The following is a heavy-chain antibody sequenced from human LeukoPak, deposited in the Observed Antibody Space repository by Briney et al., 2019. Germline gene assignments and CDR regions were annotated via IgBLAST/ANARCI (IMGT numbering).Heavy chain of an antibody. Sequence: PSETLSLTCAVYGGSSSGYYWSWVRPPPGKGLEWVGEINHSGSPNYNPSLKSRVNISVDTSKNQFSLKLSSVTAADTAVYYCARGVRRVRFLEWLSHFDYWGQGALVTVSS. CDR1: GGSSSGYY. D-gene: IGHD3-3*01. CDR3: ARGVRRVRFLEWLSHFDY. J-gene: IGHJ4*02. CDR2: INHSGSP. V-gene: IGHV4-34*01.